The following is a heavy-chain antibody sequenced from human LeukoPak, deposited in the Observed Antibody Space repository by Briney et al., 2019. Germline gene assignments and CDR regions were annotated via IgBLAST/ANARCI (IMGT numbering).Heavy chain of an antibody. CDR2: ISYDGSNK. Sequence: PGRSLRLSCAASGFTFSSYGMHWVRQAPGKGLDWVAVISYDGSNKYYADSVKGRFTISRDNSKNTLYLQMNSLRAEDTAVYYCAKLAVTTCMDVWGQGTTVTVSS. CDR1: GFTFSSYG. D-gene: IGHD4-17*01. V-gene: IGHV3-30*18. J-gene: IGHJ6*02. CDR3: AKLAVTTCMDV.